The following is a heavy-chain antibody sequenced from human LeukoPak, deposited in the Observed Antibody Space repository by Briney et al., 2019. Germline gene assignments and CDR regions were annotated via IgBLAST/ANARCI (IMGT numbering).Heavy chain of an antibody. V-gene: IGHV4-4*07. Sequence: SETLSLTCTVSGGSIRSYWSWIRQPAGKGLEWIGRIYGSGSTDYNPSLKSRVTMSIDTSKDQFSLKLSSVTAADTAVYYCARVILDFWSGPGRGNCFDPWGQGTLVTVSS. J-gene: IGHJ5*02. CDR1: GGSIRSY. CDR3: ARVILDFWSGPGRGNCFDP. CDR2: IYGSGST. D-gene: IGHD3-3*01.